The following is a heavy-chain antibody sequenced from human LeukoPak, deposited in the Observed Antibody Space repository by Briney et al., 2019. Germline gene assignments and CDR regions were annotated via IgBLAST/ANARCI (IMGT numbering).Heavy chain of an antibody. Sequence: SETLSLTCAVSGGSISSSNWWSWVRQPPGKGLEWIGEIYHSGSTNYNPSLKSRVTISVDKSKNQFSLKLSCVTAADTAVYYCASLLYYYDSSGYYYFDYWDQGTLVTVSS. J-gene: IGHJ4*02. CDR2: IYHSGST. V-gene: IGHV4-4*02. CDR1: GGSISSSNW. CDR3: ASLLYYYDSSGYYYFDY. D-gene: IGHD3-22*01.